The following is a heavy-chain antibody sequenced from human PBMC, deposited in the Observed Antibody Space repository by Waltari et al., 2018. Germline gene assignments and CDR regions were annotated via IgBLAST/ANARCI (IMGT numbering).Heavy chain of an antibody. Sequence: VQLVESGGGVVQPGGSLRLSCAASGFTFSSYAMSWVRQAPGKGLEWVSAIRGSGGSTYYADSVKGRFTISRDNSKNTLYLQMNSLRAEDTAVYYCAKDQVSYGSGSLSDYWGQGTLVTVSS. CDR3: AKDQVSYGSGSLSDY. V-gene: IGHV3-23*04. D-gene: IGHD3-10*01. CDR2: IRGSGGST. J-gene: IGHJ4*02. CDR1: GFTFSSYA.